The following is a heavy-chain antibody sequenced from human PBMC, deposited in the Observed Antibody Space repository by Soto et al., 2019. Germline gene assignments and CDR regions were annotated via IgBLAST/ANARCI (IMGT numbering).Heavy chain of an antibody. D-gene: IGHD2-21*02. J-gene: IGHJ4*02. CDR1: GGSISSGDYY. CDR2: IYYSGST. Sequence: SETLSLTCTVSGGSISSGDYYWSWIRQPPGKGLEWIGYIYYSGSTYYNPSLKSRVTISVDTSKNQFSLKLSSVTAADTAMYYCARVGRLTHSDYWGQGTLVTVSS. CDR3: ARVGRLTHSDY. V-gene: IGHV4-30-4*01.